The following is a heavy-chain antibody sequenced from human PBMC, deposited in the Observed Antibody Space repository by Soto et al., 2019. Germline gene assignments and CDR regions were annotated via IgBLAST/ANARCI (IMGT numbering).Heavy chain of an antibody. CDR1: GGTFSSYA. J-gene: IGHJ6*02. D-gene: IGHD4-17*01. CDR2: IVPLFRTT. Sequence: SVKVSCKTSGGTFSSYAISWVRQAPGQGLEWMGGIVPLFRTTNYAQKFQGRVTITADESTSTAYMELSSLRSEDTAVYYCARAGYGDYHYYGMDVWGQGTTVTVSS. CDR3: ARAGYGDYHYYGMDV. V-gene: IGHV1-69*13.